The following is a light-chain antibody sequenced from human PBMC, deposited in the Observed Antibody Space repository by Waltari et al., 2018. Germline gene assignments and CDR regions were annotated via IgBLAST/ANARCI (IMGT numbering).Light chain of an antibody. V-gene: IGLV3-25*03. CDR1: ALPKKY. J-gene: IGLJ2*01. CDR2: KDR. Sequence: SYELTQSPSVSLSPGQTARIPRSGDALPKKYAYWYHKKPGQAPVLIIFKDRGRPSGIPERFSGSTSGTTVTLTITGVQAEDEADYYCLSPETRGSWVFGGGTKLTVL. CDR3: LSPETRGSWV.